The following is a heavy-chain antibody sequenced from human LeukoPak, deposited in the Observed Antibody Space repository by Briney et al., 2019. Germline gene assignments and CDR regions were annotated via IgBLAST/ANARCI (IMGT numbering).Heavy chain of an antibody. CDR3: ARACQLLAGCAFDI. J-gene: IGHJ3*02. Sequence: ASVKVSCKASGGTFSSYAISWVRQAPGQGLEWMGGIIPIFGTANYAQKFQGRVTITADESTSTAYMELSSLRSEDTAVYYCARACQLLAGCAFDIWGQGTMVTVSS. CDR2: IIPIFGTA. V-gene: IGHV1-69*13. CDR1: GGTFSSYA. D-gene: IGHD2-2*01.